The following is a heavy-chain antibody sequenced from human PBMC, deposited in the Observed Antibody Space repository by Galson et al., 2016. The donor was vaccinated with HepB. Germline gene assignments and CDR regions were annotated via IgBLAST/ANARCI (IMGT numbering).Heavy chain of an antibody. J-gene: IGHJ6*02. D-gene: IGHD2-2*01. CDR2: IYYSGST. V-gene: IGHV4-31*03. Sequence: TLSLTCTVSGGSIGSGGYSCNWNWIRQHPGKGLEWIGYIYYSGSTYYNPSLESRVTISLDTSKNHFSLKLISVSAADTAVYYCARYCSTIRRPIQDYYAMDVWGQGTTVTVSS. CDR3: ARYCSTIRRPIQDYYAMDV. CDR1: GGSIGSGGYSCN.